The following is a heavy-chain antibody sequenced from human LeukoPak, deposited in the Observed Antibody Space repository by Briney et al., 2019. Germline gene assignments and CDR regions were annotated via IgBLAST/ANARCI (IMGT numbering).Heavy chain of an antibody. J-gene: IGHJ5*02. CDR3: AADQAPTDPYMWVDP. CDR2: IVVGSGST. CDR1: GFTFSDSA. Sequence: SVKVSCKASGFTFSDSAVQWVRQAREQSPEWIGYIVVGSGSTIYAQKFQQRVTMTRDLSTYTAYMELGSLRSEDTAVYYCAADQAPTDPYMWVDPWGQGTQVIVSS. D-gene: IGHD2-21*02. V-gene: IGHV1-58*01.